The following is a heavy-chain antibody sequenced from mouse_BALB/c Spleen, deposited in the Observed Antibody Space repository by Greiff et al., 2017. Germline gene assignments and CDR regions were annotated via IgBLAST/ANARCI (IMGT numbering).Heavy chain of an antibody. Sequence: VKLMESGPGLVAPSQSLSITCTVSGFSLTSYGVHWVRQPPGKGLEWLGVIWAGGSTNYNSALMSRLSISEDNSKSQVFLKMNSLQTDDTAMYYCARDLYGYAMDYWGQGTSVTVSS. CDR3: ARDLYGYAMDY. V-gene: IGHV2-9*02. CDR2: IWAGGST. J-gene: IGHJ4*01. D-gene: IGHD1-1*01. CDR1: GFSLTSYG.